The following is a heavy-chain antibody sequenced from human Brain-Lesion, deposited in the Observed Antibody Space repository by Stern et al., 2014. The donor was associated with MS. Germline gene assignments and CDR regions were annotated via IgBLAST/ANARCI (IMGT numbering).Heavy chain of an antibody. D-gene: IGHD1-14*01. V-gene: IGHV3-9*01. J-gene: IGHJ4*02. Sequence: VQLVESGGDLVQPGRSLRLSCAAFGFTFDDYAMHWVRQAPGKGLEWVAGISWNSVTIGYADSVKGRFTTSRDNAYSSLYLQMNSLRPEDTALYYCARDITGSSAYFAYWGQGTLVTVSS. CDR1: GFTFDDYA. CDR3: ARDITGSSAYFAY. CDR2: ISWNSVTI.